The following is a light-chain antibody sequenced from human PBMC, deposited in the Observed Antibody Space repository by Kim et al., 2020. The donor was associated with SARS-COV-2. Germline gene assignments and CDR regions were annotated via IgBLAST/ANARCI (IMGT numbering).Light chain of an antibody. Sequence: SPGDRATLSCTASQTMSSNFLAWYQQKPGQAPRLLIYAASKRATGIPDRFSGSGSGTDFTLTISRLDPEDFAVYYCQQSGNARWTFGQGTKVDIK. V-gene: IGKV3-20*01. CDR1: QTMSSNF. CDR2: AAS. CDR3: QQSGNARWT. J-gene: IGKJ1*01.